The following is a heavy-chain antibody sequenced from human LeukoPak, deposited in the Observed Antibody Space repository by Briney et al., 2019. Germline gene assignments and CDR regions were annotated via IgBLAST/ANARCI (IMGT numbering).Heavy chain of an antibody. D-gene: IGHD3-22*01. Sequence: SQTLSLTCAISGDSVSSNSATWNWIRQSPSRGLEWLGRTYYTSKWYNDYAVSVKSRITINPDTSKSQFSLQLNSVTHEDTAMYYCARWSGEDDSNAYYLWGQGTLVTVS. J-gene: IGHJ4*02. CDR1: GDSVSSNSAT. CDR3: ARWSGEDDSNAYYL. CDR2: TYYTSKWYN. V-gene: IGHV6-1*01.